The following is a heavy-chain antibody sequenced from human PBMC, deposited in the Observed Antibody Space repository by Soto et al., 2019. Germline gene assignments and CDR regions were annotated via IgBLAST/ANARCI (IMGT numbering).Heavy chain of an antibody. Sequence: QVQLVQSGAEVKKPGASVKVSCKASGYTFTSYGISWVRQAPGQGLEWMGWISAYNGNTNYAQKLQGRVTMTTDTSTSTAYMELRSLRSDDTAVYYCARDYQFVLWFGEPMKMGYWGQGTLVTVSS. J-gene: IGHJ4*02. CDR2: ISAYNGNT. V-gene: IGHV1-18*01. CDR1: GYTFTSYG. D-gene: IGHD3-10*01. CDR3: ARDYQFVLWFGEPMKMGY.